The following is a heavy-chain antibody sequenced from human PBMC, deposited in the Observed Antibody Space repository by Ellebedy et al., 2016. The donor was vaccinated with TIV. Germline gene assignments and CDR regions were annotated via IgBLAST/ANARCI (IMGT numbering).Heavy chain of an antibody. V-gene: IGHV4-61*01. CDR1: GGSISSSSYY. D-gene: IGHD5-12*01. J-gene: IGHJ6*02. Sequence: GSLRLSCTVSGGSISSSSYYWSWIRQPPGKGLEWIGYIYYSGSTNYNPSLKSRVTISVDTSKNQFSLKLSSVTAADTAVYYCAREGGYSGYDWQVDYYYGMDVWGQGTTVTVSS. CDR3: AREGGYSGYDWQVDYYYGMDV. CDR2: IYYSGST.